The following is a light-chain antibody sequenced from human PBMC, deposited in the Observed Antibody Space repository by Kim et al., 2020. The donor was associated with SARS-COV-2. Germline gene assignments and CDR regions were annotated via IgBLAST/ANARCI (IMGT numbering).Light chain of an antibody. CDR2: EAP. Sequence: DIQMTQSPSTLSASVGDRVTITCRTTQNITRHLNWYQQKPGRAPKLLISEAPTLQGGVPSRFSGSGSETDFTLTISSLQPEDFATYFCQQSHISPFTFGRGTKVDIK. V-gene: IGKV1-39*01. CDR3: QQSHISPFT. J-gene: IGKJ3*01. CDR1: QNITRH.